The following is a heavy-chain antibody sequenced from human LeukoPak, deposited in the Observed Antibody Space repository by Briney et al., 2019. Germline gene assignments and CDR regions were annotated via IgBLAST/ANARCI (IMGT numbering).Heavy chain of an antibody. CDR2: IIPILGIA. CDR3: AGTHAAADAFDI. CDR1: GGTFSSYA. V-gene: IGHV1-69*04. Sequence: ASVKVSCKASGGTFSSYAISWVRQAPGQGLEWMGRIIPILGIANYAQKFQGRVTITADESTSTAYMELSSLRSEDTAVYYCAGTHAAADAFDIWGQGTMVTVSS. D-gene: IGHD6-13*01. J-gene: IGHJ3*02.